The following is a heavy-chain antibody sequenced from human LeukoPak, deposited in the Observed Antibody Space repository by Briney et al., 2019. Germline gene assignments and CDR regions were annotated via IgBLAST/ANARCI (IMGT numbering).Heavy chain of an antibody. Sequence: GESLKISCKGSGYSFTSQWIGWVRQMPGKGLEWMGIIYPADSDTRYSPSFQGQVTISADKSISTAYLQWSSLKASDTAMYYCARILYCGGDCYGILGGYFDYWGQGTLVTVSS. V-gene: IGHV5-51*01. J-gene: IGHJ4*02. D-gene: IGHD2-21*01. CDR2: IYPADSDT. CDR1: GYSFTSQW. CDR3: ARILYCGGDCYGILGGYFDY.